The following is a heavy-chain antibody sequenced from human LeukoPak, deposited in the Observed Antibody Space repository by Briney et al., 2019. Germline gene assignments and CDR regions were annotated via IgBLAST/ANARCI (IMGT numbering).Heavy chain of an antibody. V-gene: IGHV4-61*08. Sequence: SSGTLSLTCTVTGGSISSGDYYWSWIRQPPGKGLEWIGYIYYSGSTYYNPSLKSRVTISVDTSKNLFSLKLSSVTAADTAVYYCARAVVVPAATFGYWGQGTLATVSS. CDR1: GGSISSGDYY. CDR3: ARAVVVPAATFGY. CDR2: IYYSGST. J-gene: IGHJ4*02. D-gene: IGHD2-2*01.